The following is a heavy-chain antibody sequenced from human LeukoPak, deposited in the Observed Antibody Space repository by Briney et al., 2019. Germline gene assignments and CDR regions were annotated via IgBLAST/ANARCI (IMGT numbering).Heavy chain of an antibody. J-gene: IGHJ3*02. D-gene: IGHD2-15*01. CDR1: GFTFSSYA. CDR3: AKDLRDVRYCSGGSCNHDAFDI. CDR2: MSGSGGST. Sequence: PGGSLGLSCAASGFTFSSYAMSWVRQAPGKGLEWVSAMSGSGGSTYYADSVKGRFTISRDNSKNTLYLQMNSLRAEDTAVYYCAKDLRDVRYCSGGSCNHDAFDIWGQGTMVTVSS. V-gene: IGHV3-23*01.